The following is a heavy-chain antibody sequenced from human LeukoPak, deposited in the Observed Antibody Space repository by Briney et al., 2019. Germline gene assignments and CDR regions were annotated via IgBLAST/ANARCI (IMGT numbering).Heavy chain of an antibody. CDR1: GGSTSGYN. CDR2: INDRGGT. V-gene: IGHV4-34*01. J-gene: IGHJ4*02. D-gene: IGHD4-23*01. CDR3: ARGYSGNSQ. Sequence: PSETLSLTCGVDGGSTSGYNWNWIRQFPGKGLEWIGGINDRGGTNYNPSLKSRVTISVDTSKNQFSLKLTSVTAADTAVYYCARGYSGNSQWGQGTLVTVSS.